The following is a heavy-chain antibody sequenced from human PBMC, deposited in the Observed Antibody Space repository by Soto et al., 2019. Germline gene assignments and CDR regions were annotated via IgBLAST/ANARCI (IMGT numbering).Heavy chain of an antibody. V-gene: IGHV3-66*01. CDR3: SRDPVTTTDYGLAV. J-gene: IGHJ6*02. CDR1: GFTASVNF. Sequence: EVQLVESGGALVQPGDSLTLSCAASGFTASVNFMSWVRQAPGKGLEWDSFIYTDRRAFYAASVKGRFTITRDDSKNTVYLQMNSLRVADTAVYYCSRDPVTTTDYGLAVWGQGTTVTVSS. CDR2: IYTDRRA. D-gene: IGHD4-17*01.